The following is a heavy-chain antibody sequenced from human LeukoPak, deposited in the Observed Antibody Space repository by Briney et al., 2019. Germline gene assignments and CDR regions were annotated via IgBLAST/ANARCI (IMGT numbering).Heavy chain of an antibody. Sequence: PGGSLRLSCAASGFTFSSYAMSWVRQAPGKGLEWVSAISGSGGSTYYADSVKGRSTISRDNSKNTLYLQMNSLRAEDTAVYYCAKGDRYSSSWSSPDYWGRGTLVTVSS. V-gene: IGHV3-23*01. CDR3: AKGDRYSSSWSSPDY. J-gene: IGHJ4*02. D-gene: IGHD6-13*01. CDR1: GFTFSSYA. CDR2: ISGSGGST.